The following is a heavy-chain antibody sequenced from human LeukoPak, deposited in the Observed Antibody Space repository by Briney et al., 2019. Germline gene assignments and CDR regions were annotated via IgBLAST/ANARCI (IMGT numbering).Heavy chain of an antibody. CDR3: ARAGHCTNGICYTADFDY. CDR2: ITDSGGNT. V-gene: IGHV3-23*01. D-gene: IGHD2-8*01. Sequence: GGSLGLSCTASGFTFSTYAMSWVRQAPGKGLEWVSAITDSGGNTYYAAPVKGRFTISRDNSKNTLYLQMNSLRAEDTAVYHCARAGHCTNGICYTADFDYWGQGTLVTVSS. CDR1: GFTFSTYA. J-gene: IGHJ4*02.